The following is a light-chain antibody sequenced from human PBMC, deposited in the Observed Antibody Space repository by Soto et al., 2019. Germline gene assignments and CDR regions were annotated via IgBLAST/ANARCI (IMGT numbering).Light chain of an antibody. J-gene: IGKJ3*01. CDR1: QSVSSN. CDR2: GSS. CDR3: QQFGGSPPRFT. V-gene: IGKV3-20*01. Sequence: EIVMTQSPATLSVSPGERATLSCRASQSVSSNLAWYQQKPGQAPRLLIFGSSTRATGIPDRFSGSGSGTDFTLTIRKLEPEDFAVYYCQQFGGSPPRFTFGPGTKVEVK.